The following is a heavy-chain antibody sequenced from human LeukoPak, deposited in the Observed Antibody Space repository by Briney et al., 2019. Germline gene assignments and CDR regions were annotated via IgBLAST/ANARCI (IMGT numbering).Heavy chain of an antibody. CDR2: ISRSSSTI. Sequence: GGSLRLSCAAAGFTFSSYSMNWVRQAPGKGLEWVSYISRSSSTIYYADSVKGRFTISRGNAKNSLHLQMNSLRDEDTAVYYCARPHSGHLFDYWGQGTLVTVSS. CDR1: GFTFSSYS. D-gene: IGHD3-10*01. CDR3: ARPHSGHLFDY. J-gene: IGHJ4*02. V-gene: IGHV3-48*02.